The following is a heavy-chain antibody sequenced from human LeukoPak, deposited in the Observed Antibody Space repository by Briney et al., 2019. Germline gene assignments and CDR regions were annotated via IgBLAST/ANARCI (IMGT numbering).Heavy chain of an antibody. CDR1: GYTFTSYG. J-gene: IGHJ4*02. Sequence: ASVKVSCKASGYTFTSYGISWVRQAPGQGLEWMGWISAYNGNTNYAQKLQCRVTMTTDTSTSTAYMELRSLRSDDTAVYYCARDAFPQDSRRFDYWGQGTLVTVSS. CDR3: ARDAFPQDSRRFDY. CDR2: ISAYNGNT. D-gene: IGHD6-13*01. V-gene: IGHV1-18*01.